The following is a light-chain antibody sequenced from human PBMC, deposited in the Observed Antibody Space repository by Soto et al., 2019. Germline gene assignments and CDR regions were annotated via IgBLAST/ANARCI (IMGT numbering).Light chain of an antibody. CDR1: QSVSNY. CDR2: EAS. Sequence: EIVLTQSPATLSLSPGERATLSCRASQSVSNYVAWYQQKPGQAPRLLVYEASKRATGIPARFSGSGSGTDFTLTISRLEPEDFAVYYCQQYGSSITFGQGTRLEIK. J-gene: IGKJ5*01. V-gene: IGKV3-11*01. CDR3: QQYGSSIT.